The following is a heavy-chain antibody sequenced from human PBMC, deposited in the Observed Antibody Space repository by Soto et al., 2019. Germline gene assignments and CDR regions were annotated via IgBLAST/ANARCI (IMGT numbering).Heavy chain of an antibody. CDR3: ARAYYDCWSGYYRGVDY. CDR1: GFTFSSYG. V-gene: IGHV3-33*01. J-gene: IGHJ4*02. CDR2: IWYDGSNK. D-gene: IGHD3-3*01. Sequence: QVQLVESGGGVVQPGRSLRLSCAASGFTFSSYGMHWVRQAPGKGLEWVAVIWYDGSNKYYADSVKGRFTISRDNSKNTLYLQMNSLRAEDTAVYYCARAYYDCWSGYYRGVDYWGQGTLVTVSS.